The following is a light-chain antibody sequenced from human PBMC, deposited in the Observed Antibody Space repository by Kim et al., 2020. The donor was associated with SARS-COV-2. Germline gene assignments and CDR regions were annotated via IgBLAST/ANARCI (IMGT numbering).Light chain of an antibody. CDR2: SAS. CDR3: QQYNSHPIT. J-gene: IGKJ5*01. V-gene: IGKV1-16*01. CDR1: QGISNN. Sequence: DIQMTQSPSSLPAYVGDRVTITCRASQGISNNLAWFQHKSGTAPKSLIYSASTLQGGVPSRFSGSGSGTDFTLTISGLQPEDFAIYFCQQYNSHPITFGQGTRLEIK.